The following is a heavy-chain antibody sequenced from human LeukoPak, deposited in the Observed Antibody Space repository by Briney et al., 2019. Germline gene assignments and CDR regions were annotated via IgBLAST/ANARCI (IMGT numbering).Heavy chain of an antibody. CDR2: IYYSGST. Sequence: PSETLSLTCTVSGDSVSSHYWSWIRQPPGKGLEWIGYIYYSGSTNYNPSLKSRVTISVDTSKNQFSLKLSSVTAADTAVYYCARIYCSSTCCYKEGGDNWFDPWGQGTLVTVSS. CDR1: GDSVSSHY. V-gene: IGHV4-59*02. J-gene: IGHJ5*02. CDR3: ARIYCSSTCCYKEGGDNWFDP. D-gene: IGHD2-2*02.